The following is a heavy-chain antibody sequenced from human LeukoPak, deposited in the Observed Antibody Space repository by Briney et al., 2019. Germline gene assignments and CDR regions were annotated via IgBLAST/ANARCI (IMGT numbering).Heavy chain of an antibody. CDR1: GFTFSNYA. D-gene: IGHD6-19*01. V-gene: IGHV3-23*01. Sequence: GGSLRLSCAASGFTFSNYAMSWVRQAPGKGLEWVSAISGDGGSTYYADSVKGRFTISRDNSKNTLYLQMYSLRAEDTATYFCANPHSGGWALFHYWAREPWSPSPQ. CDR3: ANPHSGGWALFHY. CDR2: ISGDGGST. J-gene: IGHJ4*02.